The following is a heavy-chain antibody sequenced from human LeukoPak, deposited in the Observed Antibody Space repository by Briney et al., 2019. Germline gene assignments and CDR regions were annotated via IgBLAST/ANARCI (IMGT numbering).Heavy chain of an antibody. V-gene: IGHV4-34*01. CDR3: ARGGYYDSSGYHYYFDY. J-gene: IGHJ4*02. D-gene: IGHD3-22*01. Sequence: SETLSLTCAVYGGSFSGYYWSWIRQPPGKGLEWIGEINHSGSTNYNPSLKSRVTISVDTSKNQSTLKLSSVTAADTAVYYCARGGYYDSSGYHYYFDYWGQGTLVTVSS. CDR2: INHSGST. CDR1: GGSFSGYY.